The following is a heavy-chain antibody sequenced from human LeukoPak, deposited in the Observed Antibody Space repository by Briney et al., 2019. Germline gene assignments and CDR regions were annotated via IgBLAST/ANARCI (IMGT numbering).Heavy chain of an antibody. J-gene: IGHJ4*02. V-gene: IGHV1-18*01. CDR2: ISAYNGKT. D-gene: IGHD3-3*01. CDR3: ESVVVTNFGVITD. Sequence: ASXKVSCKASGYTFTSYGISWVRQAPGQGLEWKGWISAYNGKTNYAQKLQGRVTMTRDTSISKDYMELRRLRSEDTAGYLCESVVVTNFGVITDWGQGTLVTVSS. CDR1: GYTFTSYG.